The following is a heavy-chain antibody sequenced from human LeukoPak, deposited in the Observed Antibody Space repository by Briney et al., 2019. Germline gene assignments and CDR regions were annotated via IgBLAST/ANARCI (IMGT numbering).Heavy chain of an antibody. J-gene: IGHJ4*02. CDR1: GFTFDDYA. CDR3: AKGLLGPAAMPLPGDY. CDR2: ISWNSGSI. Sequence: SLRLSCAASGFTFDDYAMHWVRQAPGKGLEWVSGISWNSGSIGYADSVKGRFTISRDNAKNSLYLQMNSLRAEDTALYYCAKGLLGPAAMPLPGDYWGQGTLVTVSS. V-gene: IGHV3-9*01. D-gene: IGHD2-2*01.